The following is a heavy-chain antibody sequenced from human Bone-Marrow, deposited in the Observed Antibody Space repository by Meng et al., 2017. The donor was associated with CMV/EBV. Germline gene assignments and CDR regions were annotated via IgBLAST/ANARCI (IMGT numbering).Heavy chain of an antibody. CDR3: AKDASSTGDFWSGYPYNCFDP. CDR2: IRYDGSNK. J-gene: IGHJ5*02. D-gene: IGHD3-3*01. Sequence: FGMHWVRQAPGKGVEWVAFIRYDGSNKYYADSVKGRFTISRDNSKNTLYLQMNSLKAEDTAVYYCAKDASSTGDFWSGYPYNCFDPWGQGTLVTVSS. V-gene: IGHV3-30*02. CDR1: FG.